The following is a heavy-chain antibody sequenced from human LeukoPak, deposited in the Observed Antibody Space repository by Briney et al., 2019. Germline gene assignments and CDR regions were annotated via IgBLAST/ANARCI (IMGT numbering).Heavy chain of an antibody. CDR1: GYSISSGYY. CDR3: ASYSNLYYFDY. D-gene: IGHD4-11*01. CDR2: IYHSGST. V-gene: IGHV4-38-2*02. J-gene: IGHJ4*02. Sequence: SGPTLVKPSETLSLTCTVSGYSISSGYYWGWIRQPPGKGLEWIGSIYHSGSTYYNPSLKSRVTISVDTSKNQFSLKLSSVTAADTAVYYCASYSNLYYFDYWGQGTLVTVSS.